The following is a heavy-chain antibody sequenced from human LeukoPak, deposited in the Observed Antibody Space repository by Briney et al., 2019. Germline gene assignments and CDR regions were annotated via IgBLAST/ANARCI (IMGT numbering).Heavy chain of an antibody. CDR3: ARETYNFWSGYPDY. J-gene: IGHJ4*02. CDR2: IYYGGST. CDR1: GGSVTSCY. V-gene: IGHV4-59*02. D-gene: IGHD3-3*01. Sequence: PSETLSLTCNVSGGSVTSCYWSWIRQPPGKGLEWIGFIYYGGSTNYNPSLKSRVTMSLDTSKNQFSLKLTSVTAADTAVYYCARETYNFWSGYPDYWGQGALVTVSS.